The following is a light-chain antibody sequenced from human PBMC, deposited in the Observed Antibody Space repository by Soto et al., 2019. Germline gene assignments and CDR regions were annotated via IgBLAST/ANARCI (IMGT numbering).Light chain of an antibody. Sequence: LTERRSVTECRCRWVTISCNETSSDIGAYNRVSWYQQSPGAAPKLMICDVNNRPSGVPERFSGSKSGNTASLTIFGLQAEDEADYYCNSFTTSDTYVFGTGTKVTVL. J-gene: IGLJ1*01. CDR1: SSDIGAYNR. V-gene: IGLV2-18*02. CDR3: NSFTTSDTYV. CDR2: DVN.